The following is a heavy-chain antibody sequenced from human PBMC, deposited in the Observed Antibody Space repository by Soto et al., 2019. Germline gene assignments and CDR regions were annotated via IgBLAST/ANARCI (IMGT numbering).Heavy chain of an antibody. CDR3: ARDHCSGGSCYNY. Sequence: PSETLSLTCTVSGGSISSYYWSWIRQPPGKGLEWIGYIYYSGSTNYSPSLKSRVTISVDTSKNQFSLKLSSVTAADTAVYYCARDHCSGGSCYNYWGQGTLVTVSS. CDR1: GGSISSYY. D-gene: IGHD2-15*01. V-gene: IGHV4-59*01. CDR2: IYYSGST. J-gene: IGHJ4*02.